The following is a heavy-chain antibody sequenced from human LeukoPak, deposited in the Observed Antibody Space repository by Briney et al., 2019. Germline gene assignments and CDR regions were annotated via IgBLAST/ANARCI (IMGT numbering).Heavy chain of an antibody. V-gene: IGHV4-34*01. CDR3: ARALYYGSGSNYYYYYMDV. CDR2: INHSGST. J-gene: IGHJ6*03. Sequence: PSETLSLTCAVYGGSFSGYYWSWIRQPPGKGLKWIGEINHSGSTNYNPSLKSRVTISVDTSKNQFSLKLSSVTAADTAVYYCARALYYGSGSNYYYYYMDVWGKGTTVTVSS. CDR1: GGSFSGYY. D-gene: IGHD3-10*01.